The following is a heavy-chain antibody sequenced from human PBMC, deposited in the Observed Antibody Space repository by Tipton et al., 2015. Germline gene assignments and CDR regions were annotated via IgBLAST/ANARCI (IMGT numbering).Heavy chain of an antibody. D-gene: IGHD5-24*01. Sequence: TLSLTCDVSGYSISSGYYWGWIRQPPGKGLEWLGYISYTDNAHYNPSLESRLTISLDTSKNQLSLTLNSVTAADTAVYYCARDLEHGMDVWGQGILVTVSS. CDR2: ISYTDNA. CDR1: GYSISSGYY. V-gene: IGHV4-61*01. J-gene: IGHJ6*02. CDR3: ARDLEHGMDV.